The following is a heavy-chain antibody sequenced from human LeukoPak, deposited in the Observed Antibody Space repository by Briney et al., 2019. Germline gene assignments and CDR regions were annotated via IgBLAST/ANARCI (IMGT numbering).Heavy chain of an antibody. J-gene: IGHJ4*02. V-gene: IGHV3-21*04. CDR1: GFTFSSYS. CDR3: ARVSITGTTFHLDY. Sequence: GGSLRLSCAASGFTFSSYSMNWVRQAPGKGLEWVSSISSSSSYIYYADSVKGRFTISRDNAKNSLYLQMNSLRAEDTAVYYCARVSITGTTFHLDYWGQGTLVTVSS. D-gene: IGHD1-14*01. CDR2: ISSSSSYI.